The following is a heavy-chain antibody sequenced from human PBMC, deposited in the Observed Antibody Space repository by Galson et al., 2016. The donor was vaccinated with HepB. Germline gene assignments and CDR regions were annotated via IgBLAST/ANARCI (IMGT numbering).Heavy chain of an antibody. V-gene: IGHV4-4*02. CDR1: GGSINTDNW. CDR2: VYHTGDT. J-gene: IGHJ3*02. Sequence: SETLSLTCAVSGGSINTDNWWSWVRQPPGKGLEWIGQVYHTGDTHYHPSLNNRVTMSVDKSKKQFSLKLTSVTAADTALSYCARIVEYSSSWYTAYDIWGRGTMVTVSS. CDR3: ARIVEYSSSWYTAYDI. D-gene: IGHD6-13*01.